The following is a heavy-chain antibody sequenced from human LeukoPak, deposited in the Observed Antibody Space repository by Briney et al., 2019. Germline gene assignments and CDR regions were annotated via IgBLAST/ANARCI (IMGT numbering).Heavy chain of an antibody. D-gene: IGHD3-10*01. CDR3: LVIVISPFDY. V-gene: IGHV3-30*02. Sequence: PGGSLRLSSAASGQTFSNFPMHWVRQAPGKGLEWVALIQDDGATTNYVDSVRRRFTISRDNSKSTVYLQMSSLKPDCATHSITLVIVISPFDYWGQGTLVTVSS. CDR1: GQTFSNFP. CDR2: IQDDGATT. J-gene: IGHJ4*02.